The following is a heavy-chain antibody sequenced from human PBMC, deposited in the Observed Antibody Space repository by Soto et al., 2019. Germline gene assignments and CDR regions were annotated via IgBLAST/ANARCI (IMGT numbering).Heavy chain of an antibody. V-gene: IGHV1-8*01. CDR2: MNPNSGNT. CDR3: ARGSGYCSSTSCYRNFDY. J-gene: IGHJ4*02. Sequence: ASVKVSCKASGYTFTSYDINWVRQATGQGLEWMGWMNPNSGNTDFAQKFQGRVTMTGSTSISTAYMELSSLRPEDTAVYYSARGSGYCSSTSCYRNFDYWGQGTLVTVSS. CDR1: GYTFTSYD. D-gene: IGHD2-2*02.